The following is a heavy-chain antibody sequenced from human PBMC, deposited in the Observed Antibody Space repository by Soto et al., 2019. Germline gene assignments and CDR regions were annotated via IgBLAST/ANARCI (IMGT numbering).Heavy chain of an antibody. Sequence: QVQLVQSGAEVRKPGSSVTVSCKASGGTFSNYAISWVRQAPGQGLEWMGGIIPIVGTGRYAQKFQGRVTITADEPTTTDYMELSSLGFEDTAGYYCARVVILVGTASTHYVYHVVVWVPGTKVTVSS. CDR2: IIPIVGTG. D-gene: IGHD2-2*01. CDR3: ARVVILVGTASTHYVYHVVV. CDR1: GGTFSNYA. V-gene: IGHV1-69*01. J-gene: IGHJ6*02.